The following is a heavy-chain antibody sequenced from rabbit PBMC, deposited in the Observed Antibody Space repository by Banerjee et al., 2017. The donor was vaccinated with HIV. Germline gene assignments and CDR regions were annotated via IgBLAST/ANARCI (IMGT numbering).Heavy chain of an antibody. CDR1: GVSLNDKDV. Sequence: EQLEESGGGLVKPEGSLTLTCKASGVSLNDKDVMCWVRQAPGKGLEWIACINIVTGKSVYASWAKGRFTMSRTSSTTVTLQMTSLTAADTATYFCVREVAAKLNLWGPGTLVTVS. CDR2: INIVTGKS. V-gene: IGHV1S45*01. J-gene: IGHJ4*01. D-gene: IGHD4-1*01. CDR3: VREVAAKLNL.